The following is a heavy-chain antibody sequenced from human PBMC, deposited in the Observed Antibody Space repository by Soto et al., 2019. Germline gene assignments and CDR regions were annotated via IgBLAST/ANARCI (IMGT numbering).Heavy chain of an antibody. J-gene: IGHJ4*02. Sequence: QVQLVQSGAEVKKPGASVKVSCKASGYTFTSYAMHWVRQAPGQRLEWMGWINAGNGNTKYSHKFQGRVTITRDTSARSAYMELSSMRSEDTAVYYCARDCGYSYGSLVDYWGQGTLVTVSS. CDR3: ARDCGYSYGSLVDY. D-gene: IGHD5-18*01. V-gene: IGHV1-3*01. CDR2: INAGNGNT. CDR1: GYTFTSYA.